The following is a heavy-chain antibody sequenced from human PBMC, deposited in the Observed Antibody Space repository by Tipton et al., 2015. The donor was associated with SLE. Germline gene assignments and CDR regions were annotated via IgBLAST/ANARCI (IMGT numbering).Heavy chain of an antibody. J-gene: IGHJ4*02. V-gene: IGHV4-61*09. CDR3: AREPDY. Sequence: TLSLTCTVSNGSISSGSYYWSWIRQPAGKGLEWIGHVYPGGTSDYNASLKSRVDISIDTSKNQLSLKLTSVTAADTAVYYCAREPDYWGQGILVAVSS. CDR2: VYPGGTS. CDR1: NGSISSGSYY.